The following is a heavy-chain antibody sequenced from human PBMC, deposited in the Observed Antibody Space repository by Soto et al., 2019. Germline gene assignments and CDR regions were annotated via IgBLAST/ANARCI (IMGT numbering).Heavy chain of an antibody. Sequence: SETLSLTCTVSGGSISSYYWSWIRQPPGKGLEWIGYIYYSGSTNYNPSLKSRVTISVDTSKNQFSLKLSSVTAADTAVYYCARVIDSSGPVWFDPWGQGTLVTVSS. D-gene: IGHD3-22*01. V-gene: IGHV4-59*01. J-gene: IGHJ5*02. CDR3: ARVIDSSGPVWFDP. CDR2: IYYSGST. CDR1: GGSISSYY.